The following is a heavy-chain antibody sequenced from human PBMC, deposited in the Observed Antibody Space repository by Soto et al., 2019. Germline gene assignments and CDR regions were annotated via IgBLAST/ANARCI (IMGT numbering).Heavy chain of an antibody. CDR2: IYHSGST. D-gene: IGHD5-18*01. CDR3: ARVDTAMDYFDY. J-gene: IGHJ4*02. CDR1: SGSISSSSYF. Sequence: SETLSLTCTVSSGSISSSSYFWGWIRQPPGKGLEWIGNIYHSGSTYYNPSLKSRVTISVDRSKNQFSLKLSSVTAADTAVYYCARVDTAMDYFDYWGQGTLVTVSS. V-gene: IGHV4-39*07.